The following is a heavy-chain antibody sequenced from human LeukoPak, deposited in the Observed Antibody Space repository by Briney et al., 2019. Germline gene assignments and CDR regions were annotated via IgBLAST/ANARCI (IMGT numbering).Heavy chain of an antibody. V-gene: IGHV3-11*06. CDR1: GFTFSDYY. J-gene: IGHJ4*02. Sequence: PGGSLSLACAASGFTFSDYYMSWIRQAPGKGLEWVSYISSSSSYTNYADSVKGRFTISRDNAKNSLYLQMNSLRAEDTAVYYCARVLPPRYSGSRTGGYYFDYWGQRTLVTVSS. CDR3: ARVLPPRYSGSRTGGYYFDY. CDR2: ISSSSSYT. D-gene: IGHD1-26*01.